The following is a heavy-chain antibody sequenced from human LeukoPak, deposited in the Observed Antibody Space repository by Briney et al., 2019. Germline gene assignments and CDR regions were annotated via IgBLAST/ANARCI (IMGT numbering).Heavy chain of an antibody. Sequence: GGSLRLSCAASGFTFSNYVMAWVRQAPGKGLEWVSTISGSGGNTYYADSVKGRFTISRDNSKNTLYLQVNSLRAEDTAVYYCARRYFDYWGQGTLVTVSS. CDR3: ARRYFDY. CDR2: ISGSGGNT. CDR1: GFTFSNYV. V-gene: IGHV3-23*01. J-gene: IGHJ4*02.